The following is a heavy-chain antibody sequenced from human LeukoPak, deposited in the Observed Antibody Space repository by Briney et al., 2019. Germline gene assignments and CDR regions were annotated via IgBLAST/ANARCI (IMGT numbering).Heavy chain of an antibody. D-gene: IGHD4-17*01. J-gene: IGHJ4*02. CDR2: IYYSGST. CDR1: GGSFSGYY. V-gene: IGHV4-30-4*08. Sequence: TLSLTCAVYGGSFSGYYWSWIRQPPGKGLEWIGYIYYSGSTYYNPSLKSRVTISVDTSKNQFSLKLSSVTAAGTAVYYCATYTTVTTTWGQGTLVTVSS. CDR3: ATYTTVTTT.